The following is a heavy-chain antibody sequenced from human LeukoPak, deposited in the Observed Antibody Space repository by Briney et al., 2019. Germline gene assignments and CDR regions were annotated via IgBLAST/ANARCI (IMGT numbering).Heavy chain of an antibody. CDR3: ARDALCCSGGSCYGGDDAFDI. D-gene: IGHD2-15*01. CDR1: GGSISSYY. V-gene: IGHV4-59*01. J-gene: IGHJ3*02. CDR2: IYYSGST. Sequence: PSETLSLTCTVSGGSISSYYWSWIRQPPGKGLEWIGYIYYSGSTNYNPSLKSRVTISVDTSKNQFSLKLSSVTAADTAVYYCARDALCCSGGSCYGGDDAFDIWGQGTMVTVSS.